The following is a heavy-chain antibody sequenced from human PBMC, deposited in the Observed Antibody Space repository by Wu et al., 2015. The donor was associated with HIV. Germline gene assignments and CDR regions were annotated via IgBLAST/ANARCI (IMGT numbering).Heavy chain of an antibody. J-gene: IGHJ5*02. CDR3: ARHESSRIRGYSGYDENWFDP. CDR1: GYSISSGYY. CDR2: IYHSGST. V-gene: IGHV4-38-2*01. Sequence: QVQLQESGPGLVKPSETLSLTCAVSGYSISSGYYWGWIRQPPGKGLEWIGSIYHSGSTYYNPSLKSRVTISVDTSKNQFSLKLSSVTAADTAVYYCARHESSRIRGYSGYDENWFDPWGQGTLVTVSS. D-gene: IGHD5-12*01.